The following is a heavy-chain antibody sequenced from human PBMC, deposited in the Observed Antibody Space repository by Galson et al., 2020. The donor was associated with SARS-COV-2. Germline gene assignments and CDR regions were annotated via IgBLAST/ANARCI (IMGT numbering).Heavy chain of an antibody. D-gene: IGHD3-16*01. Sequence: GESLKISCAASWFTVSSNYMMWVRQAPGKGLEWVSVIYVAGYTYYADSVKGRFTISRDDSKNTLYLQMNSLRAEDTAVYYCAGTLGPYYYYAYGLDVWGQGTTVTVSS. CDR2: IYVAGYT. V-gene: IGHV3-53*01. CDR1: WFTVSSNY. J-gene: IGHJ6*02. CDR3: AGTLGPYYYYAYGLDV.